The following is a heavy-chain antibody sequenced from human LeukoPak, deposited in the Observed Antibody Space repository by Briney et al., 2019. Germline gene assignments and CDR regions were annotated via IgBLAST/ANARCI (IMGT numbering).Heavy chain of an antibody. J-gene: IGHJ4*02. Sequence: GGSLRLSCTASGFTFGDYAMSWVRQAPGKGLEWVGFIRSKAYGGTTEYAASVKGRFTISRDDSKSIAYLQMNSLKTEDTAVYYCTRVDYDFWSGYPSWGQGTLVTVSS. V-gene: IGHV3-49*04. CDR2: IRSKAYGGTT. CDR3: TRVDYDFWSGYPS. CDR1: GFTFGDYA. D-gene: IGHD3-3*01.